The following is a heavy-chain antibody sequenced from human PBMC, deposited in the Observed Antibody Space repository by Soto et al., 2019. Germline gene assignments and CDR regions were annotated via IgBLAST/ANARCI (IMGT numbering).Heavy chain of an antibody. V-gene: IGHV4-59*01. J-gene: IGHJ3*02. CDR3: ARLAPRDGDPKTVRAFDI. CDR2: ISSSGRT. D-gene: IGHD1-1*01. CDR1: GGSISSYY. Sequence: QVQLQESGPGLVKPSETLSLTCTVSGGSISSYYWSWIRQPPGKGLEWIAYISSSGRTKYNPSLRSRVTISLDTSKNQFSLKSTSVTAADTAVYYCARLAPRDGDPKTVRAFDIWGQGTMVTVSS.